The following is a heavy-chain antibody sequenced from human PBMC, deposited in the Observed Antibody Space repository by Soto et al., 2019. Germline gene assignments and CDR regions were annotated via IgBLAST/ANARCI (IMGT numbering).Heavy chain of an antibody. CDR2: IYYSGST. V-gene: IGHV4-59*01. CDR1: GGSISSYY. D-gene: IGHD6-19*01. CDR3: ARGGLAVAAAGWFDP. J-gene: IGHJ5*02. Sequence: PSETLSLTCTVSGGSISSYYWSWIRQPPGKGLEWIGYIYYSGSTNYNPSLKSRVTISVDTSKNQFSLKLSSVTATDTALYYCARGGLAVAAAGWFDPWGQGTLVTVSS.